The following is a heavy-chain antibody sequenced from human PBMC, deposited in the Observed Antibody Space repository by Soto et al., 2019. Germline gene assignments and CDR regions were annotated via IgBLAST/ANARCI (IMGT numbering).Heavy chain of an antibody. J-gene: IGHJ5*02. CDR2: IIPIFGTA. CDR3: ERDGIAARTYNWFDP. CDR1: GGTFSSYA. V-gene: IGHV1-69*13. Sequence: SVKVSCKASGGTFSSYAISWVRQAPGQGLEWMGGIIPIFGTANYAQKFQGRVTITADESTSTAYMELSSLRSEDTAVYYCERDGIAARTYNWFDPWGQGTLVNVSS. D-gene: IGHD6-6*01.